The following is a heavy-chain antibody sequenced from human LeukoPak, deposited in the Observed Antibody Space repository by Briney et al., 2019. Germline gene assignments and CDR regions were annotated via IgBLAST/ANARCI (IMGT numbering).Heavy chain of an antibody. V-gene: IGHV3-30-3*01. CDR1: GFTFSSYA. Sequence: PGGSLRLSCAASGFTFSSYAMHWVRQAPGKGLEWVAVISYDGSNKYYADSVKGRFTISRDNAKNSLYLQMDSLRAEDTAVYYCARGVDYTARALDPWGQGTLVTVSS. D-gene: IGHD4-11*01. CDR3: ARGVDYTARALDP. J-gene: IGHJ5*02. CDR2: ISYDGSNK.